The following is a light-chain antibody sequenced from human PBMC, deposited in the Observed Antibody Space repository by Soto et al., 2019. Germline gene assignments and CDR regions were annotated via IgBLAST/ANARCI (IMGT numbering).Light chain of an antibody. CDR1: QSVTGNY. V-gene: IGKV3-20*01. CDR3: QQYAYAPLT. J-gene: IGKJ4*01. CDR2: DAS. Sequence: EVVLTQSPGTLSLSPGERATLSCGASQSVTGNYLAWYQQKPGQAPRLLVYDASTRATGVPDRFSGSGSGTDFTLTISRLEPEDFAVYYCQQYAYAPLTFGGGTKVDIK.